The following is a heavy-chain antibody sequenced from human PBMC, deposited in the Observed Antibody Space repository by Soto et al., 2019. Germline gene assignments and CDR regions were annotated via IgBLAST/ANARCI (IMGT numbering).Heavy chain of an antibody. CDR1: GFTFSRYW. CDR2: INDDGTIT. J-gene: IGHJ3*02. V-gene: IGHV3-74*03. D-gene: IGHD3-16*01. Sequence: GGSLRLCCAASGFTFSRYWMHWVRQAPGEGLVWVSHINDDGTITTYADSVKGRFTISRDNAENTVYLEMNSLRNEDAAAYYCLQSGLRYGDAFNIWGQGTMVTVSS. CDR3: LQSGLRYGDAFNI.